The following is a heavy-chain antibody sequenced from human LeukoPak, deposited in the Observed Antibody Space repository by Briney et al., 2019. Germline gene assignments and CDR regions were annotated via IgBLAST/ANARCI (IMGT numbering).Heavy chain of an antibody. J-gene: IGHJ6*03. CDR1: GFTFSSYT. CDR2: ISYDGSNK. Sequence: GGSLRLSCAASGFTFSSYTMHWVRQAPGKGLEWVAVISYDGSNKYYADSVKGRFTISRDNSKSTLFLQMNSPSAEDTAVYYCTRGIAATNYMDVWGKGTTVTVSS. D-gene: IGHD6-13*01. CDR3: TRGIAATNYMDV. V-gene: IGHV3-30-3*01.